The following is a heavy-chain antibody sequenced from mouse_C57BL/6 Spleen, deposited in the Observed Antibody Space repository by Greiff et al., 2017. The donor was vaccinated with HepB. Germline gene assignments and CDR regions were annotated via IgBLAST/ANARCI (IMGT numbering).Heavy chain of an antibody. J-gene: IGHJ2*01. D-gene: IGHD1-1*01. CDR3: ARDLNDGSSYVEVYFDY. Sequence: EVQRVESGGDLVKPGGSLKLSCAASGFTFSSYGMSWVRQTPDKRLEWVATISSGGSYTYYPDSVKGRFTISRDNAKNTLYLQMSSLKSEDTAMYYCARDLNDGSSYVEVYFDYWGQGTTLTVSS. CDR1: GFTFSSYG. CDR2: ISSGGSYT. V-gene: IGHV5-6*01.